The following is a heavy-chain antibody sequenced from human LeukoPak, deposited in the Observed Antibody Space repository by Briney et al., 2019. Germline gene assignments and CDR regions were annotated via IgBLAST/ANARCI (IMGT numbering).Heavy chain of an antibody. J-gene: IGHJ4*02. CDR3: ARDRYYYGSGSYFFDS. V-gene: IGHV4-4*07. Sequence: SETLSLTCTVSGGSISSYYWSWIRQPAGKGLEWIGRIYTSGSTNYNPSLKSRVTMSVDTSKNQFSLKLSSVTAADTAVYYCARDRYYYGSGSYFFDSWGQGTLVTVSS. D-gene: IGHD3-10*01. CDR1: GGSISSYY. CDR2: IYTSGST.